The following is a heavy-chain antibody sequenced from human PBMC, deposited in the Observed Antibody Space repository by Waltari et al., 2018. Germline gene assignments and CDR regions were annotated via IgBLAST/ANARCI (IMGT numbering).Heavy chain of an antibody. D-gene: IGHD3-10*01. V-gene: IGHV1-2*06. CDR3: ARGGRFHFDY. Sequence: QVQLVQSGAEVKKPGSSVKVSCKASGGTFSSYAISWVRQAPGQGLEWMGRINPNSGGTNYAQKFQGRVTMTRDTSISTAYMELSRLRSDDTAVYYCARGGRFHFDYWGQGTLVTVSS. J-gene: IGHJ4*02. CDR1: GGTFSSYA. CDR2: INPNSGGT.